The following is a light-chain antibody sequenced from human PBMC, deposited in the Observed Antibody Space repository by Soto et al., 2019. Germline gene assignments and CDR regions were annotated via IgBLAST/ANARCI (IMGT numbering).Light chain of an antibody. V-gene: IGLV4-60*01. Sequence: QPVLTQSSSASSSLGSSVKVTRTLSSGHSSNIAWHQQQTGKAPRYLMKLEGRRNYNKGSGVPDRFSGSSSGADRHLTISYLRLGDEAAYYCETWDGNPVIFGGGTKLTVL. J-gene: IGLJ2*01. CDR1: SGHSSNI. CDR2: LEGRRNY. CDR3: ETWDGNPVI.